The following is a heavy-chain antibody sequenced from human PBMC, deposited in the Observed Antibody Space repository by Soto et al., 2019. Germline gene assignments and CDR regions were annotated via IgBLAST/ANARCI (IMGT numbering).Heavy chain of an antibody. CDR3: ARDGGAGATAPYY. D-gene: IGHD1-26*01. CDR1: GFTFSTSG. Sequence: GGSLRLSCAASGFTFSTSGMHWVRQAPGKGLEWVAVVWSDGNNKYYADSVKGRFTISRDNSKNTLYLQMNSLRAEDTAVYYCARDGGAGATAPYYWDQGTLVTVSS. J-gene: IGHJ4*02. CDR2: VWSDGNNK. V-gene: IGHV3-33*01.